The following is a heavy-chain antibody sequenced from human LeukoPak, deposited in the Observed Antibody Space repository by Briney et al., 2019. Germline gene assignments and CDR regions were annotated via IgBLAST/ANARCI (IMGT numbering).Heavy chain of an antibody. D-gene: IGHD2-2*01. CDR1: GFTFSSYG. CDR3: ARSVWRYCSSISCYYFDY. V-gene: IGHV3-33*01. J-gene: IGHJ4*02. Sequence: PGRSLRLSCAASGFTFSSYGMHWVRQAPGKGLEWVAVIWYDGSNKYYADSVKGRFTISRDNSKNTLYLQMNSLRAEDAAVYYCARSVWRYCSSISCYYFDYWGQGTLVTVSS. CDR2: IWYDGSNK.